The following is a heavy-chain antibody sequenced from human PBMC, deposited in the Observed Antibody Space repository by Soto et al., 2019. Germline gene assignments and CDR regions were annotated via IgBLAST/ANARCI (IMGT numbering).Heavy chain of an antibody. CDR3: VKVDWYSVDC. J-gene: IGHJ4*02. CDR1: GFTFQNYV. Sequence: GSLRLSCSASGFTFQNYVIHWVRQAPGKGLEYVSAIGAKGDATYADSVKGRFSISRDNSKNSLFLQMTNVTFEDTATYFCVKVDWYSVDCCGQGVLVTVSS. CDR2: IGAKGDAT. D-gene: IGHD2-21*02. V-gene: IGHV3-64D*06.